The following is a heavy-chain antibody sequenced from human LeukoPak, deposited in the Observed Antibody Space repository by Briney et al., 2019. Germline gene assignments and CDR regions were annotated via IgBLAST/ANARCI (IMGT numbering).Heavy chain of an antibody. V-gene: IGHV3-30*18. Sequence: PGGSLRLSCAASGFTFSSYGMRWVRQAPGKGLEWVAVISYDGSNKYYADSVKGRFTISRDNSKNTLYLQMNSLRAEDTAVYYCAKEDGMDVWGQGTTVTVSS. CDR2: ISYDGSNK. CDR3: AKEDGMDV. CDR1: GFTFSSYG. J-gene: IGHJ6*02.